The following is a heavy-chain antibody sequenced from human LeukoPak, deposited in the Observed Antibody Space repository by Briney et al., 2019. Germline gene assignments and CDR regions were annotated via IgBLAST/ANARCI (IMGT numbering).Heavy chain of an antibody. D-gene: IGHD1-14*01. CDR1: GYTFTGYY. CDR3: ARDRAPFQETSFDY. CDR2: INPNSGGT. J-gene: IGHJ4*02. V-gene: IGHV1-2*02. Sequence: ASVKVSCKASGYTFTGYYIHWVRQAPGQGLGWMGWINPNSGGTNYAQRFQGRVTMTRDTSITTAYMELSRLRSDDTAVYYCARDRAPFQETSFDYWGQGTLVTVSS.